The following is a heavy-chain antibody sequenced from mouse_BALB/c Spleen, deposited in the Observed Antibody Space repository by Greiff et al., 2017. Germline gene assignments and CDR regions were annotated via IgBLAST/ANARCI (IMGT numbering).Heavy chain of an antibody. CDR1: GFSLTSYG. Sequence: VKLMESGPGLVQPSQSLSITCTVSGFSLTSYGVHWVRQSPGKGLEWLGVIWSGGSTDYNAAFISRLSISKDNSKSQVFFKMNSLQANDTAIYYCARTLYYGNYYYFDYWGQGTTLTVSS. V-gene: IGHV2-2*02. CDR3: ARTLYYGNYYYFDY. D-gene: IGHD2-1*01. J-gene: IGHJ2*01. CDR2: IWSGGST.